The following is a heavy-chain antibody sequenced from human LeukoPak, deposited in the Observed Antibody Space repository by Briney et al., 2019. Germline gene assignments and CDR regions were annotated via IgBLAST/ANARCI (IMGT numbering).Heavy chain of an antibody. CDR3: ATRNNLEY. CDR1: GFTVSNNY. J-gene: IGHJ4*02. V-gene: IGHV3-7*01. CDR2: IKYDGTEK. Sequence: GGSLRLSCGASGFTVSNNYMSWVRQAPGKGLEWVANIKYDGTEKHYVASVEGRFTISRDNAKESVYLQMSNLRAEDTAVYYCATRNNLEYWGQGILVTVSS.